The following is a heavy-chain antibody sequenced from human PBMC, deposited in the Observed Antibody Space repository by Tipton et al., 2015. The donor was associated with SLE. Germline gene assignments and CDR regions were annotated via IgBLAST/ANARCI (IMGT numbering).Heavy chain of an antibody. D-gene: IGHD5-12*01. J-gene: IGHJ4*02. CDR3: ARALLRGGYVGSSDY. V-gene: IGHV3-30*04. CDR1: GFTFSSYA. CDR2: ISYDGSNK. Sequence: SLRLSCAASGFTFSSYAMHWVRQAPGKGLEWVAVISYDGSNKYYADSVKGRFTISRDNSKNTLYLQMNSLRAEDTAVYYCARALLRGGYVGSSDYWGQGTLVSVSS.